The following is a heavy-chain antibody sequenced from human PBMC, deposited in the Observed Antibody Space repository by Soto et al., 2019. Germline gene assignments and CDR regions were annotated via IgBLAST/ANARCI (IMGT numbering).Heavy chain of an antibody. Sequence: SETLSLTCTVSGGSISSGDYYWSWIRQPPGKGLEWIGYIYYSGSTYYNPSLKSRVTISVDTSKNQFSLKLSSVTAADTAVYYCARVVWWSGWFDPWGQGTLVTVSS. D-gene: IGHD2-15*01. CDR2: IYYSGST. CDR1: GGSISSGDYY. J-gene: IGHJ5*02. CDR3: ARVVWWSGWFDP. V-gene: IGHV4-30-4*01.